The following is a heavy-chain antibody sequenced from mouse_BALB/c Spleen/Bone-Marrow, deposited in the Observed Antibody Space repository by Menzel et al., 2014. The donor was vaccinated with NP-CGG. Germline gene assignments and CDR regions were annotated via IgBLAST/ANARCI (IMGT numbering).Heavy chain of an antibody. CDR1: GYTFTDYY. V-gene: IGHV1-84*02. D-gene: IGHD3-1*01. CDR2: IYPGSGST. CDR3: ANLGRYAMDY. Sequence: QVQLQQSGPELVKPGASVKISCKASGYTFTDYYINWVKQKPGQRLEWIGWIYPGSGSTKYNEKFKGKATLTVDTSSSTAYMQLSSLTSEDTAVYFCANLGRYAMDYWGQGTSVTVSS. J-gene: IGHJ4*01.